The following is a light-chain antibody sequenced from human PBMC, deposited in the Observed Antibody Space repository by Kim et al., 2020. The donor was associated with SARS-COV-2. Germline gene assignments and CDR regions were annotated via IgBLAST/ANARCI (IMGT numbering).Light chain of an antibody. J-gene: IGLJ2*01. CDR3: QAWDSSTAV. Sequence: VPPGQTARITCSGDKLGDKYACWYQQKPGQSPVLVIYQDSKRPSGIPERFSGSNSGNTATLTISGTQAMDEADYYCQAWDSSTAVFGGGTKLTVL. CDR1: KLGDKY. CDR2: QDS. V-gene: IGLV3-1*01.